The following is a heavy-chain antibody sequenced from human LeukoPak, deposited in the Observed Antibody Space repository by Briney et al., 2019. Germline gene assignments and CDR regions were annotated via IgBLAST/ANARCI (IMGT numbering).Heavy chain of an antibody. Sequence: SETLSLTCTVSGGSISSSSYYWGWIRQPPGRGLEWIGSIYYSGSTYYNPSLKSRVTISVDTSKNQFSLKLSSVTAADTAVYYCARSSYYYDSSGYQNHFDYWGQGTLVTVSS. CDR3: ARSSYYYDSSGYQNHFDY. CDR2: IYYSGST. V-gene: IGHV4-39*01. D-gene: IGHD3-22*01. CDR1: GGSISSSSYY. J-gene: IGHJ4*02.